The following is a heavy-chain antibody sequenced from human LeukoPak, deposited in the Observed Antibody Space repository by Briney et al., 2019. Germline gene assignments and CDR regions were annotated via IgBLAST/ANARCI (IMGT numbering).Heavy chain of an antibody. CDR3: ARFLWHRNWYDP. CDR2: IYYSGST. D-gene: IGHD3-10*01. Sequence: SETLSLTCTVSGGSVSSGSYYWSWIRQPPGKGLEWLGYIYYSGSTNYNPSLKSRVTISVDMSKNQFSLKLSSVTAADTAVYYCARFLWHRNWYDPWGQGTLVTVSS. V-gene: IGHV4-61*01. CDR1: GGSVSSGSYY. J-gene: IGHJ5*02.